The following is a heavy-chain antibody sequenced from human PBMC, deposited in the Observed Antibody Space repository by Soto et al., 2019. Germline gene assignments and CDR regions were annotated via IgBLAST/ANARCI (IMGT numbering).Heavy chain of an antibody. CDR2: ISGSGGST. J-gene: IGHJ4*02. D-gene: IGHD3-16*02. CDR3: AKVGVYDYVWGSYRQAGYYFDY. V-gene: IGHV3-23*01. CDR1: GFTFSSYA. Sequence: GGSLRLSCAASGFTFSSYAMSWVRQAPGKGLEWVSAISGSGGSTYYADSVKGRFTISRDNSKNTLYLQMNSLRAEDTAVYYCAKVGVYDYVWGSYRQAGYYFDYWGQGTLVTVSS.